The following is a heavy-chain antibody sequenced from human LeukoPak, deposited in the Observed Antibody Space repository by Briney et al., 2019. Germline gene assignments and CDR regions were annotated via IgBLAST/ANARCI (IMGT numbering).Heavy chain of an antibody. V-gene: IGHV3-33*08. CDR3: AGDMYTSGGYRSAFDY. CDR1: GFPFSCHG. CDR2: IWYYESNK. Sequence: GGSLTLLCAPSGFPFSCHGMHWVRHAPDKAVECVAVIWYYESNKNYAHSVKDRFTISRDHSKNTLYLQLNTLRADDTAVFCWAGDMYTSGGYRSAFDYWGQGTMVTISS. J-gene: IGHJ4*01. D-gene: IGHD6-19*01.